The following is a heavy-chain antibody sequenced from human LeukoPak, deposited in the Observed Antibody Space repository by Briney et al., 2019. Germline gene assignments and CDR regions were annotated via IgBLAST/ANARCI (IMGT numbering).Heavy chain of an antibody. CDR1: GFTFSSYA. V-gene: IGHV3-23*01. CDR3: AKDPAYVPKGVDY. Sequence: PGGSPRLSCAASGFTFSSYAMSWVRQAPGKGLEWVSAISGSGGSTYYADSVKGRFTISRDNSKNTPYLQMNSLRAEDTAVYYCAKDPAYVPKGVDYWGQGTLVTVSS. D-gene: IGHD3-10*02. J-gene: IGHJ4*02. CDR2: ISGSGGST.